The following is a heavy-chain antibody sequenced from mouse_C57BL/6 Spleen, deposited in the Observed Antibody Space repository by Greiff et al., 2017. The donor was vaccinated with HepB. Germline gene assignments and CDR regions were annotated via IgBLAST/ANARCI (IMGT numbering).Heavy chain of an antibody. D-gene: IGHD2-2*01. CDR1: GFTFSDYY. Sequence: EVMLVESGGGLVQPGGSLKLSCAASGFTFSDYYMYWVRQTPEKRLEWVAYISNGGGSTYYPDTVKGRFTISRDNAKNTLYLQMSRLKSEDTAMYYCAREGSTMVEAWFAYWGQGTLVTVSA. J-gene: IGHJ3*01. CDR3: AREGSTMVEAWFAY. V-gene: IGHV5-12*01. CDR2: ISNGGGST.